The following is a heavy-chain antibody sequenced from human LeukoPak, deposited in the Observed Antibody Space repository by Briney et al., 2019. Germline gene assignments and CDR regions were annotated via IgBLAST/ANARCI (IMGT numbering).Heavy chain of an antibody. CDR3: AREGTAGTNLNWFDP. J-gene: IGHJ5*02. D-gene: IGHD1-1*01. Sequence: SETLSLTCTVSDGSISSYYWSWIRQSPGKGLEWIGYISYSGSTNFNPSLKSRVTISVDTSKNQFSLKLSSVTAADTAVYYCAREGTAGTNLNWFDPWGQGTLVTVSS. CDR2: ISYSGST. V-gene: IGHV4-59*01. CDR1: DGSISSYY.